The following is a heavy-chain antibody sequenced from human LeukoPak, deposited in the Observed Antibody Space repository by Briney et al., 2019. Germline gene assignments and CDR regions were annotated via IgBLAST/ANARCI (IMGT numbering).Heavy chain of an antibody. J-gene: IGHJ4*02. CDR3: AKDTSVAGIGGFDY. CDR2: ISWNSDKI. V-gene: IGHV3-9*01. D-gene: IGHD6-19*01. CDR1: GFTFENYA. Sequence: GGSLRLSCAASGFTFENYAMHWVRQGPGKGLEWVSGISWNSDKIEYADSVKGRFTISRDNAKNSLYLQLNSLIPEDTALYYCAKDTSVAGIGGFDYWGQGTLVTVSS.